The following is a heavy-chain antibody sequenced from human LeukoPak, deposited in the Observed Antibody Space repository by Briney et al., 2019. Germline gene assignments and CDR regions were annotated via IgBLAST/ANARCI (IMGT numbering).Heavy chain of an antibody. CDR1: GYTLTELS. CDR3: ATTPPRWFECYDYFDY. J-gene: IGHJ4*02. D-gene: IGHD3-3*01. CDR2: FDPEDGET. Sequence: GASVKVSCKVSGYTLTELSMHWVRQAPGKGLEWMGGFDPEDGETIYAQKFQGRVTMTEDTSTDTAYMELSSLRSEDTAVYYCATTPPRWFECYDYFDYWGQGTLVTVSS. V-gene: IGHV1-24*01.